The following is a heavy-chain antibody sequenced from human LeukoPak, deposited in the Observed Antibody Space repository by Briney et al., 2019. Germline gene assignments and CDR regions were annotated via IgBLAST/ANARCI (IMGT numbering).Heavy chain of an antibody. D-gene: IGHD5-24*01. CDR1: GFTVSSNY. J-gene: IGHJ4*02. CDR2: IWSDGNNK. V-gene: IGHV3-33*08. Sequence: EGSLRLSCAASGFTVSSNYMSWVPQAPGKGRGGVAVIWSDGNNKDYADSVKGRFTISRDNSKSTLYLQINSLRAEDTALYYCATDHRDGYAGFDYWGQGTLVTVSP. CDR3: ATDHRDGYAGFDY.